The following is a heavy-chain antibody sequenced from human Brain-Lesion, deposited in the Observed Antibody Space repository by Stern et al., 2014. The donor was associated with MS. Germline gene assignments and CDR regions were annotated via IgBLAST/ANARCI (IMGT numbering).Heavy chain of an antibody. CDR1: GYTLTELS. V-gene: IGHV1-24*01. D-gene: IGHD1-26*01. CDR2: FDPEDGET. J-gene: IGHJ4*02. CDR3: ATLSPGAGGNYYRHFDY. Sequence: VQLEESGAEVKKPGASVKVSCKVSGYTLTELSMHWVRQAPRQGLEWMGGFDPEDGETIYAQKFQGIVTMTEDTSTDTAYMELSSLRSEDTAVYYCATLSPGAGGNYYRHFDYWGQGTLVTVSS.